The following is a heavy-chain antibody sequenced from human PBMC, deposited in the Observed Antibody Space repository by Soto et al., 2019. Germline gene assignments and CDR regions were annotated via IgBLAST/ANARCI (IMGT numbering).Heavy chain of an antibody. CDR3: ARGVGSRWYGLGSDYYGMDV. Sequence: QVQLGQSGAEVKKPGASVKVSCKASGYTFTSYDINWVRQATGQGLEWMGWMNPNSGNTGYAQKVQGRVTMPMNTSISKASSGLTSLRSESTAVSYCARGVGSRWYGLGSDYYGMDVGGQVTTVTVSS. CDR2: MNPNSGNT. J-gene: IGHJ6*02. D-gene: IGHD6-13*01. CDR1: GYTFTSYD. V-gene: IGHV1-8*01.